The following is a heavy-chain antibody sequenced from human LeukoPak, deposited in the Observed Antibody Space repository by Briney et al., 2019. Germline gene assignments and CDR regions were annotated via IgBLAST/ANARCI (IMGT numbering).Heavy chain of an antibody. V-gene: IGHV4-39*06. CDR3: AGQSPYYDCWSGYYTFDAFDI. CDR1: GGSISSSSYY. Sequence: SETLSLTCTVAGGSISSSSYYWGWIRQPPGKGLEWIGRIYYSGSTYYNPSLKSRVTISVDTSKIQSAMKLSSVTAADTAVYYCAGQSPYYDCWSGYYTFDAFDIWGQGTMVTVSS. CDR2: IYYSGST. D-gene: IGHD3-3*01. J-gene: IGHJ3*02.